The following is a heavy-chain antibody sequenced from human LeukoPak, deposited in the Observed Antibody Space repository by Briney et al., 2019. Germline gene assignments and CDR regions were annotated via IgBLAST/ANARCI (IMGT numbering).Heavy chain of an antibody. CDR3: AKDRGIIRVLYYFDY. V-gene: IGHV3-53*01. Sequence: GGSLRLSCAASGFTVGSNYMSWVRQAPGKTLEWVSVNYTSGNTYYADSVKGRFTISRDNSKNTLYLQMNSLRAEDTAVYYCAKDRGIIRVLYYFDYWGQGTLVTVSS. CDR1: GFTVGSNY. D-gene: IGHD3-10*01. J-gene: IGHJ4*02. CDR2: NYTSGNT.